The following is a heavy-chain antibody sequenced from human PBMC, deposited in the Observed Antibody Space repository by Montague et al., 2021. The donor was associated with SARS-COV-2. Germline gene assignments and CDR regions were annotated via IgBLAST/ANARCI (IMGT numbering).Heavy chain of an antibody. J-gene: IGHJ5*02. CDR1: GGSISSYY. V-gene: IGHV4-59*13. Sequence: SETLSLTCSVSGGSISSYYWSWIRQSPGKGLEWIGYTFHSRITXXXPSXKGRVTISVDMSKNQFSLQLNSVTAADSAVYYCARTEYNWNDWFDPWGQGTLVTVSS. CDR3: ARTEYNWNDWFDP. CDR2: TFHSRIT. D-gene: IGHD1-20*01.